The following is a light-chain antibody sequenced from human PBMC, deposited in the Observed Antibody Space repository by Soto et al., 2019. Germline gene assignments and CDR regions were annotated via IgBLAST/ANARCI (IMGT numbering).Light chain of an antibody. J-gene: IGKJ2*01. CDR1: QSITTW. CDR3: QQYNSYQYT. V-gene: IGKV1-5*01. Sequence: DIQMTQSPSTLSASAGDRVTITCRASQSITTWLAWYQQKAGKAPKLLMHDVSTLESGVPSRFSGSGSGTEFTLTISRLQPDDSATYYCQQYNSYQYTFGQGTKVDIK. CDR2: DVS.